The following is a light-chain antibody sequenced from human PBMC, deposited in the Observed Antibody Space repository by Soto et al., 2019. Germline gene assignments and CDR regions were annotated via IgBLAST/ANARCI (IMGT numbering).Light chain of an antibody. CDR2: DAS. CDR3: HQYGTSPQT. Sequence: LTQSQGALSLTPGESATLSCRASQSVSDTHVAWYQQRPGQAPRLLIYDASRRDIGVPDRFIGSGSATDFTLTISGLEPEDFAVYFCHQYGTSPQTFGQGTKVDIK. J-gene: IGKJ1*01. CDR1: QSVSDTH. V-gene: IGKV3-20*01.